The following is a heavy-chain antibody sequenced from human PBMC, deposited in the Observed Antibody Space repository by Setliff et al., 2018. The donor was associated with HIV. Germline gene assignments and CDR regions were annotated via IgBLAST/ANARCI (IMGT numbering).Heavy chain of an antibody. CDR3: TVLGANSFEL. CDR1: GFNFANAW. D-gene: IGHD1-26*01. V-gene: IGHV3-15*01. J-gene: IGHJ3*01. CDR2: FKSETDGGTI. Sequence: LSLSCAASGFNFANAWMSWVRQAPGKGPEWIGRFKSETDGGTIDYAAPVKGRFTISRDDSRNTLYLQLNSLRTDDTALYYCTVLGANSFELWGQGTMVTVSS.